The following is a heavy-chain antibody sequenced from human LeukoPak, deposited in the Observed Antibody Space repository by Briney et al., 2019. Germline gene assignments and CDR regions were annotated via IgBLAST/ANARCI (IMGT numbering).Heavy chain of an antibody. D-gene: IGHD3-10*01. V-gene: IGHV3-48*02. J-gene: IGHJ4*02. Sequence: GGSLRLSCSASGFIFSNCWMNWVRQAPGKGLEWVSYISSSSSTIYYADSVKGRFTISRDNAKNSLYLQMNSLRDEDTAVYYCARDRSMVRGVILDYWGQGTLVTVSS. CDR2: ISSSSSTI. CDR3: ARDRSMVRGVILDY. CDR1: GFIFSNCW.